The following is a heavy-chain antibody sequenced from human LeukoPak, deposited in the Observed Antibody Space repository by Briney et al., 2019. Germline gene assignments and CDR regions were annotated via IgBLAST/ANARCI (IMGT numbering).Heavy chain of an antibody. D-gene: IGHD2-15*01. V-gene: IGHV3-7*01. CDR3: GRLGREVGGPNCFAP. J-gene: IGHJ5*02. CDR1: GFSFSSNW. CDR2: IKRDGSQK. Sequence: PGGSLRLSCAAPGFSFSSNWMGWVRQAPGKGLEWVAHIKRDGSQKYYLDSVKGRFTISRDNAKNSLYLQMNSLRVEDTAVYYWGRLGREVGGPNCFAPGGRGTLVPVSS.